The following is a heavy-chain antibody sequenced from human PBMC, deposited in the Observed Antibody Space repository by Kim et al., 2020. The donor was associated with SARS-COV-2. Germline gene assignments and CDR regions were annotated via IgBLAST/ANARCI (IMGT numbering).Heavy chain of an antibody. D-gene: IGHD5-12*01. V-gene: IGHV1-69*13. Sequence: SVKVSCKASGGTFSSYAISWVRQAPGQGLEWMGGIIPIFGTANYAQKFQGRVTITADESTSTAYMELSSLRSEDTAVYYCARDGSGYAGRSGRYGIPNKNYYYYYGMDVWGQGTTVTVSS. CDR1: GGTFSSYA. CDR2: IIPIFGTA. CDR3: ARDGSGYAGRSGRYGIPNKNYYYYYGMDV. J-gene: IGHJ6*02.